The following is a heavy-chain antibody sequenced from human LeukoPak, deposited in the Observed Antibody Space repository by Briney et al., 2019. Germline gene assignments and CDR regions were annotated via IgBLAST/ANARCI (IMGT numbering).Heavy chain of an antibody. CDR2: ISYDGSNK. D-gene: IGHD6-6*01. CDR3: ARGSSSSPAY. CDR1: GFTFSSYA. J-gene: IGHJ4*02. V-gene: IGHV3-30-3*01. Sequence: GGSLRLSCAASGFTFSSYAMHWVRQAPGKGLEWVAVISYDGSNKYYADSVKGRFTISRDNSKNTLYLQMNSLRAEDTAVYYCARGSSSSPAYWGQGTLVTVSS.